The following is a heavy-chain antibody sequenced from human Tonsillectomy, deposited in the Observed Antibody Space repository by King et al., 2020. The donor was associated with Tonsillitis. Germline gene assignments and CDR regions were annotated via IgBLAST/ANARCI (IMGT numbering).Heavy chain of an antibody. CDR2: ISGGGFTI. J-gene: IGHJ4*02. CDR3: ARDRWPALGLHEDPTSGTGGFDS. Sequence: VQLVESGGGLVTPGGSLRLSCAASGFTFSDSYMSWIRQAPGKGLEWVSYISGGGFTIYYADSVKGRFTVSRDNAENSMTLQMNSLRAEVTAVYYCARDRWPALGLHEDPTSGTGGFDSWGQGTLVTVSS. CDR1: GFTFSDSY. V-gene: IGHV3-11*01. D-gene: IGHD3-16*01.